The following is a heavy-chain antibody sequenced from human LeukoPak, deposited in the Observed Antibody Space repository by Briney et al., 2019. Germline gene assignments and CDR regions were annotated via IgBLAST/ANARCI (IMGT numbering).Heavy chain of an antibody. CDR1: GFTFSDYY. CDR3: ARDGELGSPADAFDI. J-gene: IGHJ3*02. CDR2: ISGSGSTI. Sequence: PGGSLRLSCAASGFTFSDYYMSWIRQAPGKGLEWVSYISGSGSTIYYADSVKGRFTISRDNAKNSLYLQMNSLRAEDTAVYYCARDGELGSPADAFDIWGQGTMVTVSS. V-gene: IGHV3-11*01. D-gene: IGHD1-26*01.